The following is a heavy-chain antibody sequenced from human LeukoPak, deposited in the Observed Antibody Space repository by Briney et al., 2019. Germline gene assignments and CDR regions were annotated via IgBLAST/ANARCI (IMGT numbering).Heavy chain of an antibody. Sequence: ASVKVSCKASGYTFTSYGISWVRQAPGQGLEWMGWISAYNGNTNYAQKLKGRVTMTTDTSTSTAYMELRSLRSDDTAVYYCARDQGATMVRVPFDYWGQGTLVTVSS. J-gene: IGHJ4*02. D-gene: IGHD3-10*01. CDR2: ISAYNGNT. V-gene: IGHV1-18*01. CDR1: GYTFTSYG. CDR3: ARDQGATMVRVPFDY.